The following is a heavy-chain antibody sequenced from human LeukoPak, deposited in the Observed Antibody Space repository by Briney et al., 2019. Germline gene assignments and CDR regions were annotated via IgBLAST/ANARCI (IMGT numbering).Heavy chain of an antibody. D-gene: IGHD3-3*01. CDR2: ISSSSSYI. CDR3: ARERIYYDFWSGYPSPLDY. J-gene: IGHJ4*02. Sequence: PGGSLRLSCAASGFTFSSYSMNWVRQAPGKGLECVSSISSSSSYIYYADSVKGRFTVSRDNAKNSLYLQMNSLRAEDTAVYYCARERIYYDFWSGYPSPLDYWGQGTLVTVSS. V-gene: IGHV3-21*01. CDR1: GFTFSSYS.